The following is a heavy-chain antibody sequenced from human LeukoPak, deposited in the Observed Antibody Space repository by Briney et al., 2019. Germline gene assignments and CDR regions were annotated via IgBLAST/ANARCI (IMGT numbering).Heavy chain of an antibody. J-gene: IGHJ4*02. Sequence: ASVKVSCKASGYTFTSYDINWVRQATGQGLEWMGWMNPNSGNTGYAQKFQGRVTITRNTSISTAYMELSSLRSEDTAVYYCARSPGPRDHYYDSSGYYFHYWGQGTLVTVSS. V-gene: IGHV1-8*03. CDR2: MNPNSGNT. D-gene: IGHD3-22*01. CDR3: ARSPGPRDHYYDSSGYYFHY. CDR1: GYTFTSYD.